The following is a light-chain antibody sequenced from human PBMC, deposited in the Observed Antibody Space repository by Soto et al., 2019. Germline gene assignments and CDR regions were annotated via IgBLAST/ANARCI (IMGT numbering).Light chain of an antibody. V-gene: IGKV3-20*01. J-gene: IGKJ3*01. CDR3: QQYDTSPFT. Sequence: EIVLTQSPGTLSLSLGERATLSCRAIQSISSSYLAWYQQKPGQAPRLLIHGASSRATGIPDRFSGSGSGTDFTLTISRLEPEDFAVYFCQQYDTSPFTFGPGTKVDIK. CDR1: QSISSSY. CDR2: GAS.